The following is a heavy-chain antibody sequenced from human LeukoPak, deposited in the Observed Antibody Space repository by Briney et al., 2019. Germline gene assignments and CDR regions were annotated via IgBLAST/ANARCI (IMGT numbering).Heavy chain of an antibody. CDR2: ISSSSSTI. CDR3: ARTVTTYWYFDL. J-gene: IGHJ2*01. D-gene: IGHD4-17*01. V-gene: IGHV3-48*01. Sequence: PGGSLRLSCAASGFTFSSYGMNWVRQAPGKGLEWVSYISSSSSTIYYADSVKGRFTISRDNAKDSLYLQMNSLRAEDTAVYYCARTVTTYWYFDLWGRGTLVTVS. CDR1: GFTFSSYG.